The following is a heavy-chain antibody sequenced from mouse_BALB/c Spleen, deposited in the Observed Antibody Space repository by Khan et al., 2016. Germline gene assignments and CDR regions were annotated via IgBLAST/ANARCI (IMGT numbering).Heavy chain of an antibody. CDR1: GFDFSRYW. D-gene: IGHD1-1*01. V-gene: IGHV4-1*02. CDR3: ARPYYYRSSEY. Sequence: EVELVESGGGLVQPGGSLKLSCAASGFDFSRYWMSWVRQAPGKGLEWIGEINPDSSTINYTPSLKDKFIISRDNAKNTLYLQMSKVRSEDTPRYYCARPYYYRSSEYWCQGTTLTVSS. CDR2: INPDSSTI. J-gene: IGHJ2*01.